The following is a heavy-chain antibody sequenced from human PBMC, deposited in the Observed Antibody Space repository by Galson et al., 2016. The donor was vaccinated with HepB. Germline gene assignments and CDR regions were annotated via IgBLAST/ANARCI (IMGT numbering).Heavy chain of an antibody. D-gene: IGHD3-10*01. CDR2: IDNDGTRT. CDR1: GYPFGGSW. Sequence: LRLSCAGSGYPFGGSWMQWVRQAPGKGPVWVAHIDNDGTRTTYADSVKGRFTISRDNARSTLYLQMNSLRADDTAVYYCVRDWFGDHTWGQGTLVTVSA. CDR3: VRDWFGDHT. V-gene: IGHV3-74*01. J-gene: IGHJ4*02.